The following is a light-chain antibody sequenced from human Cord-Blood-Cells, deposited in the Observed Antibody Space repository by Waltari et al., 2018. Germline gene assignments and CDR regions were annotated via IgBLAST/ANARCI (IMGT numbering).Light chain of an antibody. CDR2: GAS. Sequence: EIVLTQSPGTLSLSPGERATLSCRASQGVSSRYLAWYQQKPGQAPRLLIYGASSRATGIPDRFSGSGSGTDFTLTISRLEPEDFAVYYCQQYGSSPPYTFGQGTKLEIK. CDR1: QGVSSRY. CDR3: QQYGSSPPYT. J-gene: IGKJ2*01. V-gene: IGKV3-20*01.